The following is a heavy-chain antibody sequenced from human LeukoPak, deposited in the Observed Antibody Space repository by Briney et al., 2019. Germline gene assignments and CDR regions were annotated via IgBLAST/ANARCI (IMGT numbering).Heavy chain of an antibody. Sequence: GGSLRLSCVASGFTFSNYWMYWVRQAPGKGLVWVSRIDSDGSSTSYADSVKGRFTISRDNAKNTLYLQMNSLRAEDTAVYFCARAAYGYQYYFDYWGQGTLVTVSP. J-gene: IGHJ4*02. CDR1: GFTFSNYW. CDR2: IDSDGSST. CDR3: ARAAYGYQYYFDY. V-gene: IGHV3-74*01. D-gene: IGHD5-18*01.